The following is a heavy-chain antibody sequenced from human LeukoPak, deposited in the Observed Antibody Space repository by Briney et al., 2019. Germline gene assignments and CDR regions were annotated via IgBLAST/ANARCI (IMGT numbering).Heavy chain of an antibody. J-gene: IGHJ4*02. Sequence: SETLSLTCTVSGGSISSYYWSWIRQPAGKGLEWIGRIYTSGSTNYNPSLKSRVTRSVDTSKNQFSLKLSSVTAADTAVYYCARDGRRCSGGSCYSTGVDYWGQGTLVTVSS. CDR2: IYTSGST. CDR1: GGSISSYY. D-gene: IGHD2-15*01. CDR3: ARDGRRCSGGSCYSTGVDY. V-gene: IGHV4-4*07.